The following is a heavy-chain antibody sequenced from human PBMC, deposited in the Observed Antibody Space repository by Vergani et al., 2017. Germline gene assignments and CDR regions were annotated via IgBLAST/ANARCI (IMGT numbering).Heavy chain of an antibody. CDR2: INHSGGA. V-gene: IGHV4-34*01. CDR1: GGSFSGYY. CDR3: ARTESFILRYFHWAL. D-gene: IGHD3-9*01. J-gene: IGHJ4*02. Sequence: QVQLQQWGAGLLKPSETLSLTCAVYGGSFSGYYGSWIRQPPGKGLEWIGEINHSGGAYYNPSLKGRVTISVDTSKNQFSLEVTSVTAADTAIYFCARTESFILRYFHWALWGQGTLVTVSS.